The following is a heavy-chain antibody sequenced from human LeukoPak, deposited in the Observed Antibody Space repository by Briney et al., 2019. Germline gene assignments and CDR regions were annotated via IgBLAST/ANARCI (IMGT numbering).Heavy chain of an antibody. V-gene: IGHV3-21*01. Sequence: GGSLRLSCAASGFTFSSYSMNWVRQAPGKGLEWVSSISSSSSYIYYADSVKGRFTISRDNAKNSLYLQMNSLRAEDTAVYYCARGRLGARSVDYWGQGTLVTVSS. CDR1: GFTFSSYS. CDR3: ARGRLGARSVDY. J-gene: IGHJ4*02. D-gene: IGHD1-26*01. CDR2: ISSSSSYI.